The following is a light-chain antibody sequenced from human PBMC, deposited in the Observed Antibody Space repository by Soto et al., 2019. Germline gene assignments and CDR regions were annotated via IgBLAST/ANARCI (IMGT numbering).Light chain of an antibody. Sequence: QSVLTQPPSASGTPGQRVTISCSGSSSNIGGNPVNWYQQLPGTAPKLLTYNNNQRPSGVPDRFSGSKSGTSASLAISGLQSEDEADYYCAAWHDSLNGPVFGGGTKVTVL. J-gene: IGLJ3*02. CDR1: SSNIGGNP. CDR2: NNN. CDR3: AAWHDSLNGPV. V-gene: IGLV1-44*01.